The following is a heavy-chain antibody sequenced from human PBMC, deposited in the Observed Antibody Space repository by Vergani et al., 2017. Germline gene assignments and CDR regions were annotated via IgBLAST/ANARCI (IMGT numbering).Heavy chain of an antibody. CDR1: GGSMSGYD. Sequence: QVQLQESGPGLVKPPETLSLTCSVPGGSMSGYDWSWIRQPPGKELEWIGYMYHSGSTNYNPSLETRVTISGDTSQNQFSLKLNSVTAADTAVYYCGRVADFYGLGSRLLDLWGQGILVTVSS. CDR3: GRVADFYGLGSRLLDL. CDR2: MYHSGST. J-gene: IGHJ5*02. D-gene: IGHD3-10*01. V-gene: IGHV4-59*01.